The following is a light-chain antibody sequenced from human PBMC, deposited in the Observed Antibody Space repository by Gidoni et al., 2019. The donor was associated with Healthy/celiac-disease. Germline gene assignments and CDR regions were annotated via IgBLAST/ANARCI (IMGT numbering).Light chain of an antibody. J-gene: IGKJ3*01. V-gene: IGKV1-5*03. Sequence: DIQITQSPSTLSASVGDRVTITCRASQSISSWLAWYQQKPEKAPKLLISKASSLASGVPSRFSGSGSGTEFTLTISSLHPDDFATYYCQQYNSYSFTFGPGTKVDIK. CDR2: KAS. CDR3: QQYNSYSFT. CDR1: QSISSW.